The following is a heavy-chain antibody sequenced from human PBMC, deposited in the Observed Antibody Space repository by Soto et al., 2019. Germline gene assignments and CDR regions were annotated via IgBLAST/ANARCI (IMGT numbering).Heavy chain of an antibody. CDR2: INPILSMS. Sequence: ASVKVSCKASGDTFSSYTINWVRQAPGLGLEWMGRINPILSMSNYAQKFQGRVTITADKSTSTAYMELSSLRSEDTAMYYCATTYGSGYRAFDYWGQGALVTVSS. J-gene: IGHJ4*02. CDR1: GDTFSSYT. V-gene: IGHV1-69*02. CDR3: ATTYGSGYRAFDY. D-gene: IGHD3-10*01.